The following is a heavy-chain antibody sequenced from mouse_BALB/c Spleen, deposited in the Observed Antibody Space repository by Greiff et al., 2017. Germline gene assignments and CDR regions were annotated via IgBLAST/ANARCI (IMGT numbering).Heavy chain of an antibody. D-gene: IGHD3-2*01. CDR2: ISNGGGST. J-gene: IGHJ2*01. CDR3: ARHETYYFDY. CDR1: GFTFSSYT. Sequence: EVKVVESGGGLVQPGGSLKLSCAASGFTFSSYTMSWVRQTPEKRLEWVAYISNGGGSTYYPDTVKGRFTISRDNAKNTLYLQMSSLKSEGTAMYYCARHETYYFDYWGQGTTLTVSS. V-gene: IGHV5-12-2*01.